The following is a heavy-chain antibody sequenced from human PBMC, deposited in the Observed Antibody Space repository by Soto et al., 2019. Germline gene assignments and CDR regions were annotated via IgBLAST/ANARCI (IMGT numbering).Heavy chain of an antibody. CDR3: LTERGAGSYNGYSREDH. J-gene: IGHJ4*02. D-gene: IGHD2-15*01. V-gene: IGHV3-15*01. CDR2: MKSKTDAGTT. Sequence: EVQLVESGGGLVKPGESLKLSYATSGFTFANAWMSWVRQAPGKGLEWVGRMKSKTDAGTTDFAAPVQGRFSISRDDSKNTWYLHMINVKVEDTAMYYCLTERGAGSYNGYSREDHWGQGTLVTVSS. CDR1: GFTFANAW.